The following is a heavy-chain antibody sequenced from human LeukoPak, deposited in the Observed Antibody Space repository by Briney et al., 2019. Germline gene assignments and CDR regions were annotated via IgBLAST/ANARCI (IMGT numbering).Heavy chain of an antibody. J-gene: IGHJ6*03. CDR2: IYHSGST. V-gene: IGHV4-38-2*02. CDR3: AREFEGTPAPNYDSSGYYYRSLYYYYYMDV. CDR1: GYSISSGYY. Sequence: SETLSLTCTVSGYSISSGYYWGWSRQPPGKGLEWIGSIYHSGSTYYNPSLKSRVTISVDTSKNQFSLKLSSVTAADTAVYYCAREFEGTPAPNYDSSGYYYRSLYYYYYMDVWGKGTTVTVSS. D-gene: IGHD3-22*01.